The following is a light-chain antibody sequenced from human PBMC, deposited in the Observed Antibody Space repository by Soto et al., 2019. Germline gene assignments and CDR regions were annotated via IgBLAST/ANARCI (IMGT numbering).Light chain of an antibody. CDR2: ANS. V-gene: IGLV1-40*01. CDR3: QSYDSGLSGYVV. J-gene: IGLJ2*01. CDR1: SSNIGAGYD. Sequence: QSVLTQPPSMSGAPGQRVTISCTGGSSNIGAGYDVHWYQQLPGTAPKLLIYANSNRPSGVPDRFSGSKSGTSASLAITGLLAEEEADYFCQSYDSGLSGYVVFGGGSKVTV.